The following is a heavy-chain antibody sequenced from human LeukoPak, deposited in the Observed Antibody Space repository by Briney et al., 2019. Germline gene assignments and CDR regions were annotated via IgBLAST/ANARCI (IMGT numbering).Heavy chain of an antibody. CDR2: INPSGGST. CDR1: GYTFTSYY. D-gene: IGHD3-3*01. V-gene: IGHV1-46*01. CDR3: AKDQNPIDPSTYYEFLESAGIDF. J-gene: IGHJ4*02. Sequence: ASVKVSCKASGYTFTSYYMHWVRQAPGQGLEWMGIINPSGGSTSYAQKFQGRVTMTRDTSTSTVYMELSSLRFEDTAVYYCAKDQNPIDPSTYYEFLESAGIDFWGQGTLVTVSS.